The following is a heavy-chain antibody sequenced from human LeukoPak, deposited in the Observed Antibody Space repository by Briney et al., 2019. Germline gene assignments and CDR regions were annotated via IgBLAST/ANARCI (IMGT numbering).Heavy chain of an antibody. CDR3: VRDTWEGPLNYDVC. J-gene: IGHJ1*01. D-gene: IGHD1-26*01. V-gene: IGHV3-30*03. Sequence: GRSLSLSGAASGSSVSSPALHWVRQAPGQGLDWVTDIKYDGRIEHYADSVKGRFSISRDNAKNTLYLQMNSLRPEDTAVYYCVRDTWEGPLNYDVCWGQSFLVIVS. CDR2: IKYDGRIE. CDR1: GSSVSSPA.